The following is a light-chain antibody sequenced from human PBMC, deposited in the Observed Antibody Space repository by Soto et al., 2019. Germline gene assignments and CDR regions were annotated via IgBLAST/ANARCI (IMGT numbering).Light chain of an antibody. CDR1: SSDLGIYNY. Sequence: QSVLTQPASVSGSPGQSIAISCSGSSSDLGIYNYVSWYQQHPGKVPKFIIFEVTNRPSGVSNRFSGSKSGNTASLTISGLQAEDEADYYCSSYTTSSTRVFGTGTKVTVL. J-gene: IGLJ1*01. V-gene: IGLV2-14*01. CDR2: EVT. CDR3: SSYTTSSTRV.